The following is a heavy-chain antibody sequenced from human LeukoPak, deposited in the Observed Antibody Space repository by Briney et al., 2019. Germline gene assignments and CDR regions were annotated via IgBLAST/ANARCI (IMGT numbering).Heavy chain of an antibody. D-gene: IGHD6-13*01. V-gene: IGHV4-59*01. J-gene: IGHJ4*02. Sequence: PSETLSLTCTVSGGSISSYYWSWIRQPPGKGLEWIGYIYYSGSTNYNPSLKSRVTISVDTSKNQFSLKLSSVTAADTAVYYCARSSSSWPLFDYWGQGTLVTVSS. CDR3: ARSSSSWPLFDY. CDR2: IYYSGST. CDR1: GGSISSYY.